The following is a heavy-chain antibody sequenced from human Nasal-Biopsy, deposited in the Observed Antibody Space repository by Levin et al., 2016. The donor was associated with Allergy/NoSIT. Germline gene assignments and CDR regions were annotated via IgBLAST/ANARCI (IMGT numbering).Heavy chain of an antibody. Sequence: SETLSLTCTVSGSSISSYYWSWIRQTPGKGLEWIGNIYYSGSTYYNPSLKSRVTISVDTSKNQFSLKLSSVTAADTAVYYCARLGYCSSIACYPQNWGQGTLVTVSS. D-gene: IGHD2-2*01. J-gene: IGHJ4*02. CDR2: IYYSGST. CDR1: GSSISSYY. V-gene: IGHV4-59*04. CDR3: ARLGYCSSIACYPQN.